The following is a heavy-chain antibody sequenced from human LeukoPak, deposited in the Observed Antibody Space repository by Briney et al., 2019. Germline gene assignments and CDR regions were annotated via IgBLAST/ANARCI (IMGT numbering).Heavy chain of an antibody. CDR2: IKQDGSEK. D-gene: IGHD3-10*01. V-gene: IGHV3-7*01. J-gene: IGHJ4*02. CDR3: ARENMVRGVTQPGPDY. Sequence: GGSLRLSCAASGFTLSSYWMSWVRQAPGKGLEWVANIKQDGSEKYYVDSVKGRFTISRDNAKNSLYLQMNSLRAEDTAVYYCARENMVRGVTQPGPDYWGQGTLVTVSS. CDR1: GFTLSSYW.